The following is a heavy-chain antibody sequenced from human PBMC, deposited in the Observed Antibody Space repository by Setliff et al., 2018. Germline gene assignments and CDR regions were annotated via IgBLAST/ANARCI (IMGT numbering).Heavy chain of an antibody. Sequence: GGSLRLSCAASRFTFSNYWMSWVRQAPGKGLEWVANIKEDGSEKYYVDSVKGRFTISRDNAKNSLDLQMDSLRAEDTAVYYCARDPHFDSWGQGTLVTV. CDR1: RFTFSNYW. CDR3: ARDPHFDS. CDR2: IKEDGSEK. V-gene: IGHV3-7*01. J-gene: IGHJ4*02.